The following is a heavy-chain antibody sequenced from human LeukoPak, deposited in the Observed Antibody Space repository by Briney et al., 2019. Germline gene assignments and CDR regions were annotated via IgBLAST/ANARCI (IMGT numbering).Heavy chain of an antibody. CDR3: TTGSGQDDY. V-gene: IGHV3-15*01. J-gene: IGHJ4*02. CDR1: GFTFSNAW. D-gene: IGHD6-25*01. CDR2: IKGKTDGGTT. Sequence: GGSLRLSCAASGFTFSNAWMSWVRQAPGKGLEWVGRIKGKTDGGTTDYAAPVKGRFTISRDDSKNTLYLQMNSLKTEDTAVYYCTTGSGQDDYWGQGTLVTVSS.